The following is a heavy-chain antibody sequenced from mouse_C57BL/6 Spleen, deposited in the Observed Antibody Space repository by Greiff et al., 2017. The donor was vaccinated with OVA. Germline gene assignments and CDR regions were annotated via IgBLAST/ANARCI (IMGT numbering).Heavy chain of an antibody. D-gene: IGHD2-3*01. J-gene: IGHJ3*01. CDR2: INYDGSST. V-gene: IGHV5-16*01. CDR1: GFTFSDYY. Sequence: EVQRVESEGGLVQPGSSMKLSCTASGFTFSDYYMAWVRQVPEKGLEWVANINYDGSSTYYLDSLKSRFIISRDNAKNILYLQMSSLKSEDTATYYCARGFYDGYYGFAYWGQGTLVTVSA. CDR3: ARGFYDGYYGFAY.